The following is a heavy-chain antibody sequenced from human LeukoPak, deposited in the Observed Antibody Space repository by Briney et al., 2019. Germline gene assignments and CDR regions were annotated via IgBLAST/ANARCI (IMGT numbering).Heavy chain of an antibody. J-gene: IGHJ4*02. V-gene: IGHV4-34*01. Sequence: TLSLTCAVYGGSFIAYYWRCRRQTPREGLWSSGEINHIGSTNYNPSLKSRVTISLETSNNQFSLKLSAVTCVGRAVYYCARRTTYYAFWSGHPRYSFDHWGQGTPVTVSS. D-gene: IGHD3-3*01. CDR3: ARRTTYYAFWSGHPRYSFDH. CDR1: GGSFIAYY. CDR2: INHIGST.